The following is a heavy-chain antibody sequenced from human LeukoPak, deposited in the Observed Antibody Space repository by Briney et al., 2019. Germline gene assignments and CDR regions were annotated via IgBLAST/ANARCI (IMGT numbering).Heavy chain of an antibody. J-gene: IGHJ4*02. CDR1: GFTFSSYG. V-gene: IGHV3-30*02. Sequence: GGSLRLSCAASGFTFSSYGMHWVRQAPGKGLEWVAFIRYDGSNKYYADSVKGRFTISRDNSKNTLYLQMNSLRAEDTAVYYCANLLGYSGYDLDYWGQGTLVTVSS. CDR3: ANLLGYSGYDLDY. D-gene: IGHD5-12*01. CDR2: IRYDGSNK.